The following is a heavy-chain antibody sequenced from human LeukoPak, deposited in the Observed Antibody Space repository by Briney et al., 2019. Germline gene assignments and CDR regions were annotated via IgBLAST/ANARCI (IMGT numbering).Heavy chain of an antibody. V-gene: IGHV4-34*01. CDR2: INHSGSI. CDR1: GGSFSGYY. Sequence: PSETLSLTCGVYGGSFSGYYWSWIRQPPGKGLEWIGEINHSGSINYYPSLKSRVTISVDTSKNQFSLKLSSVTAADTAVYYCARDRPSEDYYDSSGYYSSYYFDYWGQGTLVTVSS. J-gene: IGHJ4*02. CDR3: ARDRPSEDYYDSSGYYSSYYFDY. D-gene: IGHD3-22*01.